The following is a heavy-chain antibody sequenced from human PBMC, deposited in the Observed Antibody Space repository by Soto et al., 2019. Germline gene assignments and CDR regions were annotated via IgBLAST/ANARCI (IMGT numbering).Heavy chain of an antibody. CDR1: GYTFTGYY. CDR3: SDTRAP. V-gene: IGHV1-8*02. Sequence: ASVKVSCKASGYTFTGYYMHWVRQAPGQGLEWMGWVNPNSGETGFAQKFQGRITMTRNTSINTVYMELRSLRSDDTAVYFCSDTRAPWGQGTLVTVSS. D-gene: IGHD2-15*01. CDR2: VNPNSGET. J-gene: IGHJ5*02.